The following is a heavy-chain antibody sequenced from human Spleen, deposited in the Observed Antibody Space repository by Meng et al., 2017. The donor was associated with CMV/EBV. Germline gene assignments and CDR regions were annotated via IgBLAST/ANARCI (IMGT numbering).Heavy chain of an antibody. V-gene: IGHV1-18*01. CDR3: AREMGTRSSHGMDV. J-gene: IGHJ6*02. D-gene: IGHD6-13*01. Sequence: ASVKVSCKASGYIFINHGISWVRQAPGQGLEWMGWISGYDGNTNYAQKFQYRVTMTIGTSTSTGYMELRSLRSDDTAVYYCAREMGTRSSHGMDVWGQGTTVTVSS. CDR2: ISGYDGNT. CDR1: GYIFINHG.